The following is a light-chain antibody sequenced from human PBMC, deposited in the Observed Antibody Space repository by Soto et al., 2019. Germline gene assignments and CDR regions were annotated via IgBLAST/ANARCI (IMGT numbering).Light chain of an antibody. CDR2: RTS. V-gene: IGKV3-15*01. CDR3: QEYNGRSS. CDR1: QNVGGD. Sequence: EGVTTQSPATLSVSPGERATLSCRASQNVGGDLAWYQQKPGQAPRLLIYRTSTRANGTPVRFSGSGSGTEFTFTISSLQSEDFAVYYCQEYNGRSSFGQGTKVEMK. J-gene: IGKJ1*01.